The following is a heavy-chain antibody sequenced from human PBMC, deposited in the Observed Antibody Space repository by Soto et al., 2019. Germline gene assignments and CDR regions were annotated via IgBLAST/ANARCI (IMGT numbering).Heavy chain of an antibody. D-gene: IGHD3-3*01. Sequence: GASVKVSCKASGYTFTSYAMHWVRQAPGQRLEWMGWINAGNGNTKYSQKFQGRVTITRDTSASTAYIELSSLRSEDTAVYYCARDPDDFWSGYGVAKTYNWFDPWGQGTLVTVSS. CDR1: GYTFTSYA. V-gene: IGHV1-3*01. CDR3: ARDPDDFWSGYGVAKTYNWFDP. J-gene: IGHJ5*02. CDR2: INAGNGNT.